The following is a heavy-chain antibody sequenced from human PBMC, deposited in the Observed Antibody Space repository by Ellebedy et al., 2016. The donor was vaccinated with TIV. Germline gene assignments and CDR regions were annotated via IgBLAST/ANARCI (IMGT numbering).Heavy chain of an antibody. D-gene: IGHD4-11*01. CDR2: AHHSGRA. J-gene: IGHJ4*02. CDR1: GGSINSINW. V-gene: IGHV4-4*02. Sequence: MPSETLSLTCAVSGGSINSINWWNWVRQTPGKGLEWLGQAHHSGRANYNPSLKSRVPISVDKSKQQFSLKLNSVTAADTALYFCATSSTVTTFDLWGQGILVTVSS. CDR3: ATSSTVTTFDL.